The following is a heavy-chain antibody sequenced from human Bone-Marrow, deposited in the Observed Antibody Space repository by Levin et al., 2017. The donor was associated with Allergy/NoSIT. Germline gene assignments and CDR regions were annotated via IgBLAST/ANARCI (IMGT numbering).Heavy chain of an antibody. Sequence: GGSLRLSCAASEFSDRTHWMNWVRQAPGKGLEWVANIDIHGTTRHYVDSVEGRFTISRDNAKNSVFLQMDSLRAEDTALYYCVGGTGYIDGSDHFYHLDYWGQGVLVTVSS. CDR1: EFSDRTHW. D-gene: IGHD3-22*01. CDR2: IDIHGTTR. J-gene: IGHJ4*02. CDR3: VGGTGYIDGSDHFYHLDY. V-gene: IGHV3-7*01.